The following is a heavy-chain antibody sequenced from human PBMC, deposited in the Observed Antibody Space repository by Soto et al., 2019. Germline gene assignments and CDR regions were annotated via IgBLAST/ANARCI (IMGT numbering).Heavy chain of an antibody. V-gene: IGHV4-59*08. CDR2: IYYSGST. CDR1: GGSISSYY. J-gene: IGHJ3*02. CDR3: ARLYGLDAFDI. D-gene: IGHD3-16*02. Sequence: SETLSLTCTVSGGSISSYYWSWIRQPPGKGLEWIGYIYYSGSTNYNPSLKSRVTISVDTSKNQFSLKLSSVTAADTAVYYCARLYGLDAFDIWGQRTMVTVSS.